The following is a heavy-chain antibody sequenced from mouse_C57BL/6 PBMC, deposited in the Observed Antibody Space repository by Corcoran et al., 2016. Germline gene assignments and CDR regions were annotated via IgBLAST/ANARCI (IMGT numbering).Heavy chain of an antibody. V-gene: IGHV1-26*01. CDR3: ARSHYYGKGFDY. CDR1: GYTFTDYY. Sequence: EVQLQQSGPELVKPGASVKISCKASGYTFTDYYMNWVKQSHGKSLEWIGDINPNNGGTSYNQKFKGKATLTVDKSSSTAYMELRSLTSEDSAVYYCARSHYYGKGFDYWGQGTTLTVSS. J-gene: IGHJ2*01. CDR2: INPNNGGT. D-gene: IGHD1-1*01.